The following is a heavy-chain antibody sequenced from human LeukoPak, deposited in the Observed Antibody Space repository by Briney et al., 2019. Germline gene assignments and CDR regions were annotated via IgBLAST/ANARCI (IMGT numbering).Heavy chain of an antibody. J-gene: IGHJ6*03. CDR2: INSDRSST. D-gene: IGHD6-13*01. Sequence: GGSLSLSCAASGFTFSSYWMHWVRQAPGKVLVWFSRINSDRSSTSYADSVKGRFTISRDNAKNTLYLQMNSLRAEDTAVYYCARVGSSSSWYGPRYYYYYMDVWGKGTTVTVSS. CDR1: GFTFSSYW. CDR3: ARVGSSSSWYGPRYYYYYMDV. V-gene: IGHV3-74*01.